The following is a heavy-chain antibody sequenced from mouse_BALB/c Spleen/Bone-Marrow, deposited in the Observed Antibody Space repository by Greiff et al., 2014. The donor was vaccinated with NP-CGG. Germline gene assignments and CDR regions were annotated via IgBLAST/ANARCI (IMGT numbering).Heavy chain of an antibody. CDR1: GFTFSSYG. CDR3: TRRPLQANSYFDC. V-gene: IGHV5-6*01. D-gene: IGHD3-2*02. J-gene: IGHJ2*01. CDR2: ISSGGSST. Sequence: EVQVVESGGDLVKPGGSLKLSCVASGFTFSSYGMSWVRQTPDKRLEWVATISSGGSSTYYPASVKGRFTISRDNAKSTLYLQMSSLNSEDTAMYYGTRRPLQANSYFDCWGQGTTLTVSS.